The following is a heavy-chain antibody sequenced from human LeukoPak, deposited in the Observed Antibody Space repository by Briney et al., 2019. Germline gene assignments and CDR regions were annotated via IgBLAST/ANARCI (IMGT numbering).Heavy chain of an antibody. CDR1: GFTFSSYA. D-gene: IGHD4-17*01. CDR3: AKDQYGDYSLGRDY. CDR2: ISGSGGSA. J-gene: IGHJ4*02. Sequence: GGSLRLSCAASGFTFSSYAMSWVRQAPGKGLEWVSAISGSGGSAYYADSVKGRFTISRDNSKNTLYLQMNSLRAEDTAVYYCAKDQYGDYSLGRDYWGQGTLVTVSS. V-gene: IGHV3-23*01.